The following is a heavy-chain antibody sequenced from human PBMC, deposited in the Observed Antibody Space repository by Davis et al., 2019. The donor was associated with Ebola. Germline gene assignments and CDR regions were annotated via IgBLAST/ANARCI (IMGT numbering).Heavy chain of an antibody. CDR3: ASELD. V-gene: IGHV3-21*01. J-gene: IGHJ4*02. Sequence: GGSLRLSCAASGFTSSGFTFSDYDMNWVRQAPGKGLEWVSTISKTSVYTYYAESVKGRFTISRDNAKTTLYLQMTSLRAEDTAVYYCASELDWGQGTLVTVSS. CDR1: GFTSSGFTFSDYD. CDR2: ISKTSVYT.